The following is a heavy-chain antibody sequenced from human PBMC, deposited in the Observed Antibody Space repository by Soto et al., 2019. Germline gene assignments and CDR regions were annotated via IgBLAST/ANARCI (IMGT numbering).Heavy chain of an antibody. D-gene: IGHD2-15*01. V-gene: IGHV1-69*06. CDR2: IIPIFGTA. Sequence: SVKVSCKASGGTFSSYAISWVRQAPGQGLEWMGGIIPIFGTANYAQKFQGRVTITADKSTSTAYMELSSLRSEDTAVYYCARGGGYCSGGSCYGWFDPWGQGXLVTVSS. CDR3: ARGGGYCSGGSCYGWFDP. CDR1: GGTFSSYA. J-gene: IGHJ5*02.